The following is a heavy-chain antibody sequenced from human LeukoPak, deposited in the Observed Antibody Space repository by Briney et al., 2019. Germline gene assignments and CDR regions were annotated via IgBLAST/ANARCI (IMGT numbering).Heavy chain of an antibody. CDR1: GFTFSSYE. D-gene: IGHD3-22*01. CDR2: ISSSGSTI. V-gene: IGHV3-48*03. Sequence: GGSLRLSCAASGFTFSSYEMNWVRQAPGKGLEWVSYISSSGSTIYYADSVKGRFTISRDNAKNSLYLQMNSLRAGDTAVYYCAKGSKLVVITRDHYMAVWGKGTTVTISS. CDR3: AKGSKLVVITRDHYMAV. J-gene: IGHJ6*03.